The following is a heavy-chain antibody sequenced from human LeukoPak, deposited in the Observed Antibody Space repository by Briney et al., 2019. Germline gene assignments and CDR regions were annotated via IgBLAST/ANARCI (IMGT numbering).Heavy chain of an antibody. CDR3: ARGTERASWFDP. J-gene: IGHJ5*02. D-gene: IGHD1-1*01. CDR2: IYHSGST. Sequence: SQTLSLTCTVSGGSISSGGYYWSWIRQHPGKGLEWIGYIYHSGSTYYSPPLKSRVTISVDRSKNQFSLKLSSVTAADTAVYYCARGTERASWFDPWGQGTLVTVSS. CDR1: GGSISSGGYY. V-gene: IGHV4-30-2*01.